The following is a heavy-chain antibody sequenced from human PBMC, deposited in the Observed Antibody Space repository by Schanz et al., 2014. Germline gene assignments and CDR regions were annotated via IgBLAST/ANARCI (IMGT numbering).Heavy chain of an antibody. CDR2: VSPYSGDP. CDR1: GYTFTGYY. J-gene: IGHJ6*02. V-gene: IGHV1-2*06. Sequence: QVQLVQSGTEVKKPGASVKVSCKASGYTFTGYYMHWVRQAPGQGLEWMGRVSPYSGDPNYAQMFQGRGTMTTDTSISTAYMELSRLTSDDTAVFFCARENTAVAGMPRVMDVWGQGTTVTVTS. CDR3: ARENTAVAGMPRVMDV. D-gene: IGHD6-19*01.